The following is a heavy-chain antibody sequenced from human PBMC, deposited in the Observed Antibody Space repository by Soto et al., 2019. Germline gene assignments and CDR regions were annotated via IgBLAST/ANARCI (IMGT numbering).Heavy chain of an antibody. CDR3: ARGLSFRGDFDV. V-gene: IGHV4-4*02. Sequence: HLQESGPGLVKPSGTLSLTCDVSGGSISSSSWWTWVRQSPGKVLEWIGEIYHAGSPNYNPSFQSRVTMLAEKSKNLFSLRLTSVTAADTAIYYCARGLSFRGDFDVWGQGTTVTVSS. D-gene: IGHD2-21*02. CDR2: IYHAGSP. J-gene: IGHJ3*01. CDR1: GGSISSSSW.